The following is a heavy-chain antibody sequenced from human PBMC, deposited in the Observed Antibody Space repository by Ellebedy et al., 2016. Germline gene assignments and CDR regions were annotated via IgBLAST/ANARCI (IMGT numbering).Heavy chain of an antibody. CDR3: ARGHMTTVTTKMVDDWFDP. CDR2: IWYDGSKK. D-gene: IGHD4-17*01. V-gene: IGHV3-33*01. Sequence: GESLKISCAASGFTFSNYGMHWVRQAPGKGLEWVAVIWYDGSKKYYADSVKGRFTISRDDSKNTLYLQMNSLRAEDTAVYYCARGHMTTVTTKMVDDWFDPWGQGTLVTVSS. J-gene: IGHJ5*02. CDR1: GFTFSNYG.